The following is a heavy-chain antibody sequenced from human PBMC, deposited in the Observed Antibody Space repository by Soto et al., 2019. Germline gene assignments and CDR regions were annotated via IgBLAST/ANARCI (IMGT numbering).Heavy chain of an antibody. CDR1: GGSFSGYN. V-gene: IGHV4-34*01. CDR2: INHSGST. CDR3: ARGQRRGYSYGRYFYY. D-gene: IGHD5-18*01. J-gene: IGHJ4*02. Sequence: PSETLSLTCAVYGGSFSGYNWSRIRQPPGKGLEWIGEINHSGSTNYNPSLKSRVTISVDTSKNQFSLKLSSVTAADTAVYYCARGQRRGYSYGRYFYYWGPGTLVTVSS.